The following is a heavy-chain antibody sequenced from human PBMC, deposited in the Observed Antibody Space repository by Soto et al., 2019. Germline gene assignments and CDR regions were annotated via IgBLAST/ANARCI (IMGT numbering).Heavy chain of an antibody. V-gene: IGHV3-23*01. D-gene: IGHD6-19*01. CDR3: AKGGASSGWYPIDVFDI. CDR1: GFTFSNSA. CDR2: ISATGANT. Sequence: SGGSLRLSCAGSGFTFSNSAMTWVRQAPGKGLEWVSSISATGANTYYADSVNGRFTISRDNSRNTSYLQMNSLRAEDAAVYHCAKGGASSGWYPIDVFDIWGQGTTVTVSS. J-gene: IGHJ3*02.